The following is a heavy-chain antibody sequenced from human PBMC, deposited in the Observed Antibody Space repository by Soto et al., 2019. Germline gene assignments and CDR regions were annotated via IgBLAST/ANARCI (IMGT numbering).Heavy chain of an antibody. J-gene: IGHJ6*02. CDR1: GFTFSSYS. CDR2: ISSSSSYI. CDR3: ARDPRDSYGYIAYYSFDL. D-gene: IGHD5-18*01. Sequence: PGGSLRLSCAASGFTFSSYSMNWVRRAPGKGLEWVSSISSSSSYIYYADSVKGRFTISRDNAKNSLYLQMNSLRAEDTAVYYCARDPRDSYGYIAYYSFDLWRQATTVTVSS. V-gene: IGHV3-21*01.